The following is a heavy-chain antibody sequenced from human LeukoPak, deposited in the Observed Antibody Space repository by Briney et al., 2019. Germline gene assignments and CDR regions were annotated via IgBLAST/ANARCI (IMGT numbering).Heavy chain of an antibody. J-gene: IGHJ6*02. CDR1: GYTFTSYY. D-gene: IGHD2-2*01. CDR3: ARDTSSTSWGVDV. CDR2: INPSGGST. V-gene: IGHV1-46*01. Sequence: ASVKVSCKASGYTFTSYYMHWVRQAPGQGLEWMGIINPSGGSTSYAQKFQGRVTMTRETSTSTVYMELSSQRSEDKAVYYCARDTSSTSWGVDVWGQGTMVTVSS.